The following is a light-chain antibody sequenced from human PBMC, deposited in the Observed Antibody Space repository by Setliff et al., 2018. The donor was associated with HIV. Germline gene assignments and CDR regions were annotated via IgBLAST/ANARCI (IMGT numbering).Light chain of an antibody. CDR1: SSNIGSNT. J-gene: IGLJ1*01. V-gene: IGLV1-44*01. CDR2: TNH. Sequence: QSVLTQPPSASGTPGQRITISCSGSSSNIGSNTVNWYQQLPGTAPKLLIYTNHLRPSGVPDRFSGSKSGTSASLAISGLQAEDEADYYCTSYTLRSSTTLYVFGTGTKVTVL. CDR3: TSYTLRSSTTLYV.